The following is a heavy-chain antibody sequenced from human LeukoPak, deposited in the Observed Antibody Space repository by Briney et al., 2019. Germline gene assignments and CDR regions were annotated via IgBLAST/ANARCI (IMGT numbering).Heavy chain of an antibody. D-gene: IGHD3-10*01. V-gene: IGHV3-15*01. CDR1: GFTFRNAW. J-gene: IGHJ4*02. CDR3: TTGIDRGVVYDY. CDR2: IKSKADGETT. Sequence: GGSLILSCAASGFTFRNAWMNWVRQAPGKGLEWVGRIKSKADGETTDYTAPVKGRFTISRDDSKNTLYLQMNSLKTEDTAVYYCTTGIDRGVVYDYWGQGTLVTVSS.